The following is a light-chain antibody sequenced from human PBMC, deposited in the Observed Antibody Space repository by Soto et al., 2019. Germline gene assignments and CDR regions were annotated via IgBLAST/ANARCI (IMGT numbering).Light chain of an antibody. CDR3: QTWGSGILV. V-gene: IGLV4-69*01. J-gene: IGLJ2*01. Sequence: QSVLTQSPSASASLGASVKLTCTLSSGHSHYAIEWHQQQSEKGPRYLMKLNSDGSHSKGDGIPDRFSGSSSGAERYLTISSLQSEDEADYYCQTWGSGILVFGGGTKLTVL. CDR1: SGHSHYA. CDR2: LNSDGSH.